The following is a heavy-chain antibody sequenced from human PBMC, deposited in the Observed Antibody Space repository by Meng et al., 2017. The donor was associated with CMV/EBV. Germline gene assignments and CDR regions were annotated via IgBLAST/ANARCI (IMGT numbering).Heavy chain of an antibody. CDR2: IYYSGST. CDR3: ARLKLLSCWFDP. J-gene: IGHJ5*02. Sequence: ESLKISCTVSGGSISSSSYYWGWIRQPPGKGLEWIGSIYYSGSTYYNPSLKSRVTISVDTSKNQFSLKLSSVTAADTAVYYCARLKLLSCWFDPWGQGTLVTVSS. V-gene: IGHV4-39*01. CDR1: GGSISSSSYY. D-gene: IGHD2-2*01.